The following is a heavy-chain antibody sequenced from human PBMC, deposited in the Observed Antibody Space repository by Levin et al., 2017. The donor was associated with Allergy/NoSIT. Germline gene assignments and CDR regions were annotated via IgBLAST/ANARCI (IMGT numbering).Heavy chain of an antibody. CDR3: AKGAGIVVVPAAPAGDY. CDR1: GFTFSSYA. Sequence: GGSLRLSCAASGFTFSSYAMSWVRQAPGKGLEWVSAISGSGGSTYYADSVKGRFTISRDNSKNTLYLQMNSLRAEDTAVYYCAKGAGIVVVPAAPAGDYWGQGTLVTVSS. D-gene: IGHD2-2*01. CDR2: ISGSGGST. V-gene: IGHV3-23*01. J-gene: IGHJ4*02.